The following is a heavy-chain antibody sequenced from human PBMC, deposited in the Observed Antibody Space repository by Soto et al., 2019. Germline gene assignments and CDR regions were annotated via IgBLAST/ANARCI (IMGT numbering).Heavy chain of an antibody. CDR1: GYSFTNYW. Sequence: GESLKISCQGSGYSFTNYWIGWVRQMPGKGLEWMGIIYPGDSDTRYSPSFQGQVSISADKSISTAYLQWSSLKASDTAMYYCARQYRSSTSCYKGMDVWGQGTTVTVSS. J-gene: IGHJ6*02. D-gene: IGHD2-2*02. V-gene: IGHV5-51*01. CDR2: IYPGDSDT. CDR3: ARQYRSSTSCYKGMDV.